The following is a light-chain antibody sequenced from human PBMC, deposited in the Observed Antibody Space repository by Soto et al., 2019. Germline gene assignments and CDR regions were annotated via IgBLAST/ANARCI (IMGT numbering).Light chain of an antibody. J-gene: IGLJ1*01. CDR2: DVS. CDR3: SSGAGRYSYV. V-gene: IGLV2-11*01. Sequence: QSALTQPRSVSGSPGQSVTISCTGTSSNVGGYNDDSWYQQHPGKAPKLMIYDVSQRPSGVPDRFSGSKSGNTASLTISGLQEEDAADYCRSSGAGRYSYVFGTGTKLTVL. CDR1: SSNVGGYND.